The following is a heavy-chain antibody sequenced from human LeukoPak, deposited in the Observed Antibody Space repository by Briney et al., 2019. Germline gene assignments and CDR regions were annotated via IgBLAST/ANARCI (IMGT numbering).Heavy chain of an antibody. V-gene: IGHV3-7*01. J-gene: IGHJ4*02. CDR3: ARGGEESSGWDHMAY. Sequence: PGGSLRLSCAASGFTFSSYAMSWVRQAPGKGLEWVANIKQDGGEKYYLDSVKGRFTISRDNARNSLYLQMNSLRGEDTAVYYCARGGEESSGWDHMAYWGQGTLVTASS. CDR1: GFTFSSYA. CDR2: IKQDGGEK. D-gene: IGHD6-19*01.